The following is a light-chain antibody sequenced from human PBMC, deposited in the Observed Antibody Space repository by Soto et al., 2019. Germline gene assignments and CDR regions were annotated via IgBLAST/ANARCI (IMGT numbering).Light chain of an antibody. CDR3: SSYTRSGALGV. V-gene: IGLV2-14*01. CDR2: DVT. CDR1: SSDVGDYNY. Sequence: QSALTQPASVSGSPGQSITISCTGTSSDVGDYNYVSWYQQHPGKAPKLMIYDVTYRPSGVSNRFSGSKSGNTASLTISGLQAEDEADYYCSSYTRSGALGVFVGGTQLTVL. J-gene: IGLJ2*01.